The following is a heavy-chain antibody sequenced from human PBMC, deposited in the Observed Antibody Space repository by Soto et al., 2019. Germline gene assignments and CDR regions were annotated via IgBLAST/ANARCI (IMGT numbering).Heavy chain of an antibody. CDR3: ARRVHDGGRFYDVDY. CDR1: GASVSSDTYL. D-gene: IGHD3-22*01. CDR2: ASYTGAT. V-gene: IGHV4-39*01. J-gene: IGHJ4*02. Sequence: QLQLQESGPGLVKPSETLSLTCSVSGASVSSDTYLWGWIRQAPGKGLEWIGSASYTGATYLTPSLRSRATISVDTSKNQFSLHLSSLTAEDTAVYYCARRVHDGGRFYDVDYCGQGILVTVSS.